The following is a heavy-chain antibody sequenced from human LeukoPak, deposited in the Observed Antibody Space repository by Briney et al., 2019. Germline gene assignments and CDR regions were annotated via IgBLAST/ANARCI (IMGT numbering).Heavy chain of an antibody. CDR1: ELTFSNAW. CDR3: TTSGDKVGAY. D-gene: IGHD1-26*01. CDR2: IKSNSDSGTT. J-gene: IGHJ4*02. V-gene: IGHV3-15*01. Sequence: PGGSLRLSCAASELTFSNAWMSWVRQAPGKGLEWVGRIKSNSDSGTTGYAAPVKGRFTISRDDSENTLYLQMNSLKTEDTAIYYCTTSGDKVGAYWGQGTLVTVSS.